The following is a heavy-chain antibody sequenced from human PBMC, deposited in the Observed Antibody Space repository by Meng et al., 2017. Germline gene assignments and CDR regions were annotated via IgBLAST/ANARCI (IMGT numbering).Heavy chain of an antibody. Sequence: LGKAEAGWKKPGASVKVSCKPSGYLFTSYDINWSRQAPGQGLEWMGWVNPINGKTGYAQKFQGRLTMTRDTSIRTAYMELSSLKSEDTAIYYCARGGDYSSWDYWGQGTLVTVSS. CDR1: GYLFTSYD. CDR2: VNPINGKT. D-gene: IGHD4-11*01. J-gene: IGHJ4*02. CDR3: ARGGDYSSWDY. V-gene: IGHV1-8*01.